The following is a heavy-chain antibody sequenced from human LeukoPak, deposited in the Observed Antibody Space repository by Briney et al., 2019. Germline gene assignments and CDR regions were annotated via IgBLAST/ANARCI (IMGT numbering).Heavy chain of an antibody. D-gene: IGHD3-16*02. Sequence: GSLRLSCAASGFTFRSYGMPWVRQAPGKGLEWGAVIWYGGSNKYYADSVKGRFTISRDNSKNTLYLQMNSLRAEDTAVYYCARDGAYYDYVWGSYRPNYFDYWGQGTLVTVSS. V-gene: IGHV3-33*01. CDR3: ARDGAYYDYVWGSYRPNYFDY. J-gene: IGHJ4*02. CDR2: IWYGGSNK. CDR1: GFTFRSYG.